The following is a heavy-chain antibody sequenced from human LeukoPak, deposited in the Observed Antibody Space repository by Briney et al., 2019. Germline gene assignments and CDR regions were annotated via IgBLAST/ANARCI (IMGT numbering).Heavy chain of an antibody. CDR1: VFTFSSYA. CDR3: ARDIVRHYYGSGSYGY. CDR2: ISYDGSNK. V-gene: IGHV3-30-3*01. J-gene: IGHJ4*02. D-gene: IGHD3-10*01. Sequence: GRSLRLSCAASVFTFSSYAMPWVRQAPGKGLEWVAVISYDGSNKYYADSVKGRFTISRDNSKHTLYLQMNSLRAEHTAVYYCARDIVRHYYGSGSYGYWGQETLVTVSS.